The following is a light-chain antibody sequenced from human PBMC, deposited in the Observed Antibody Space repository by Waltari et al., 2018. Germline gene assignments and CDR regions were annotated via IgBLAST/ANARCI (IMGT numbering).Light chain of an antibody. J-gene: IGLJ3*02. CDR3: TSFTSSATWV. CDR2: EVS. Sequence: QSALTQPASVSGSPGQSIPISCSGPSSDIGAYKHVNWYQQHPGKAPKLMIYEVSNRPSGVSNRFSGSKSGNTASLTISGLQADDESHYYCTSFTSSATWVFGGGTKVTVL. CDR1: SSDIGAYKH. V-gene: IGLV2-14*01.